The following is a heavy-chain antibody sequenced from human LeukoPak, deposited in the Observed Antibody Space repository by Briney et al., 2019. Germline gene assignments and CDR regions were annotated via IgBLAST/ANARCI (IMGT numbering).Heavy chain of an antibody. CDR3: ARQGDVGSYPFDL. Sequence: GGSLRLSCAASGFTFSSYWMHWVRQAPGKGLVWVSRINSDGSSTSYADSVKGRFSISRDNAKNTLYLQMNSLRAEDTAVYYCARQGDVGSYPFDLWGQGTLVIVSS. CDR2: INSDGSST. D-gene: IGHD1-26*01. V-gene: IGHV3-74*01. J-gene: IGHJ4*02. CDR1: GFTFSSYW.